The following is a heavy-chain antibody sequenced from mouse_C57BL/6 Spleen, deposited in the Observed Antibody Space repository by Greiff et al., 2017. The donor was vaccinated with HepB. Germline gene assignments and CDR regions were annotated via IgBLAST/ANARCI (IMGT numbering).Heavy chain of an antibody. Sequence: EVQLVESGPGLVKPSQSLSLTCSVTGYSITSGYYWNWIRQFPGNKLEWMGYISYDGSNNYNPSLKNRISITRDTSKNQFFLKLNSVTTEDTATYYCAHYGSKRGYFDVWGTGTTVTVSS. CDR1: GYSITSGYY. J-gene: IGHJ1*03. D-gene: IGHD1-1*01. CDR2: ISYDGSN. V-gene: IGHV3-6*01. CDR3: AHYGSKRGYFDV.